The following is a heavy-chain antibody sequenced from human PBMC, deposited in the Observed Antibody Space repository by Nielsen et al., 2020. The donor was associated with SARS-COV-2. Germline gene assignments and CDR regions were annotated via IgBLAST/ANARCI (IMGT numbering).Heavy chain of an antibody. CDR1: GGSISSGGYY. CDR2: IYYSGST. J-gene: IGHJ6*02. D-gene: IGHD4/OR15-4a*01. Sequence: SETLSLTCTVSGGSISSGGYYWSWIRQHPGKGLEWIGYIYYSGSTYYNPSLKSRVTISVDTSTNQFSLKLSSVTAADTAVYYCARDRTMAPPGYYGMDVWGQGTTVTVSS. CDR3: ARDRTMAPPGYYGMDV. V-gene: IGHV4-31*03.